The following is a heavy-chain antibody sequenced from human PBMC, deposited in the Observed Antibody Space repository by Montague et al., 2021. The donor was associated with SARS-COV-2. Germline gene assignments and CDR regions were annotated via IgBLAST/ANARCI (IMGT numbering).Heavy chain of an antibody. CDR2: IDWTHDQ. V-gene: IGHV2-70*01. Sequence: PALVKPTQTLTLTCSFSGFSLTTRGVTVGWIRQPPGRALEWLALIDWTHDQYYNRSLGTRLTISPGTSKSQVVLTMTNVDTVDTATYYCARNRLSVFDFWGQGTLVTVSS. D-gene: IGHD2/OR15-2a*01. J-gene: IGHJ4*02. CDR1: GFSLTTRGVT. CDR3: ARNRLSVFDF.